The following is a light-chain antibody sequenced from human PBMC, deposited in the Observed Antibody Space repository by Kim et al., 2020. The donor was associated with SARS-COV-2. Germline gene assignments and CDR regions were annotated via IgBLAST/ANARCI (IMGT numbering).Light chain of an antibody. CDR2: ENY. J-gene: IGLJ1*01. V-gene: IGLV1-47*01. CDR3: AAWDDSLSVHYV. Sequence: QSVLTQPPSASGTPGQRVTISCSGSRSNIGSNYVYWYQQLPGAAPKLLIYENYQRPSGVPDRFSGSKSGTSASLAISGLRSEDEADYYCAAWDDSLSVHYVSGTGTKVTVL. CDR1: RSNIGSNY.